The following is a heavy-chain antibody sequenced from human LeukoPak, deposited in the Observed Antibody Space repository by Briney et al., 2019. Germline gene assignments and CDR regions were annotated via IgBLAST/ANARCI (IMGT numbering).Heavy chain of an antibody. Sequence: PSETLSLTCTVSGGSISSGSYYWSWIRQPAGKGLEWIGRIYTSGSTNYNPSLKSRVTISVDTSKNQFSLKLSSVTAADTAVYYCARGGYNWGSQVDYWGQGTLVTVSS. J-gene: IGHJ4*02. CDR1: GGSISSGSYY. CDR3: ARGGYNWGSQVDY. CDR2: IYTSGST. D-gene: IGHD7-27*01. V-gene: IGHV4-61*02.